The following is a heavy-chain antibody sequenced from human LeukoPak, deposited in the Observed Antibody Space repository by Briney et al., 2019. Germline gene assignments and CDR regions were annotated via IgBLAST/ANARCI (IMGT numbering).Heavy chain of an antibody. CDR3: ARDARYFANNWFDP. V-gene: IGHV3-21*01. J-gene: IGHJ5*02. CDR1: GFTFSSYS. CDR2: ISSSSSYI. Sequence: GGSLRLSCAASGFTFSSYSMNWVRQAPGKGLEWVSSISSSSSYIYYADSVKGRFTISRDNAKNSLYLQMNSPRAEDTAVYYCARDARYFANNWFDPWGQGTLVTVSS. D-gene: IGHD3-9*01.